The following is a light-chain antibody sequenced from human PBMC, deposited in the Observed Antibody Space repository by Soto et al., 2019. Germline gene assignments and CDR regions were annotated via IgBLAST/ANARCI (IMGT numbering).Light chain of an antibody. CDR1: QSISSY. V-gene: IGKV1-39*01. J-gene: IGKJ2*01. CDR3: QQSYSSPLDT. CDR2: AAS. Sequence: DIQMTQSPSSLSASVGDRVTITCRASQSISSYLNWYQQKPGKAPKLLIYAASSLQSGVPSRFSGSGSGTDFTLTIRSLQPADFANYYCQQSYSSPLDTFGQGTKLEIK.